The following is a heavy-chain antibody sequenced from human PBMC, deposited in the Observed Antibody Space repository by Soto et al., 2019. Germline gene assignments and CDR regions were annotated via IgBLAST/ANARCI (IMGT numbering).Heavy chain of an antibody. CDR1: GYTFTSYA. CDR2: INAGNGNT. Sequence: GASVKVSCKASGYTFTSYAMHWVRQAPGQRLEWMGWINAGNGNTKYSQKFQGRVTITRDTSASTAYMELSSLRSEDTAVYYCASGRVLLWFGELSQAHFDYCGQGTLVTVSS. CDR3: ASGRVLLWFGELSQAHFDY. D-gene: IGHD3-10*01. J-gene: IGHJ4*02. V-gene: IGHV1-3*01.